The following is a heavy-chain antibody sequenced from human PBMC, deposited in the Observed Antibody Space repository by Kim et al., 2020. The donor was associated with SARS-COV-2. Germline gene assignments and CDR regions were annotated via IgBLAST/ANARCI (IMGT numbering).Heavy chain of an antibody. D-gene: IGHD5-18*01. V-gene: IGHV3-23*01. J-gene: IGHJ4*02. CDR1: GFNFSSYA. CDR3: ANLAPKYSYGRDYFDY. CDR2: ISGSGGST. Sequence: GGSLRLSCAASGFNFSSYAMSWVRQAPGKGLEWVSAISGSGGSTYYADSVKGRFTISRDNSKNTLYLQMNSLRAEDTAVYYCANLAPKYSYGRDYFDYWGQGTLVTVSS.